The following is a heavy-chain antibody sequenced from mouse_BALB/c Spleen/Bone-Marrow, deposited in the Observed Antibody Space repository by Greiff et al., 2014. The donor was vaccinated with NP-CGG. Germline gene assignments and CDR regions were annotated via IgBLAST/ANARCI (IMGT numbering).Heavy chain of an antibody. D-gene: IGHD2-3*01. CDR2: IDPASGNT. J-gene: IGHJ3*01. CDR3: AHDAPFTY. CDR1: GFNIKDTF. V-gene: IGHV14-3*02. Sequence: VQLKESGADLVKPGASVKLSCTTSGFNIKDTFMHWVKQRPEKGLGWIGRIDPASGNTKYDPKFQGKATITADTSSNKVSLQLSGLTSEDTAVYYCAHDAPFTYWGQGTLVTVSA.